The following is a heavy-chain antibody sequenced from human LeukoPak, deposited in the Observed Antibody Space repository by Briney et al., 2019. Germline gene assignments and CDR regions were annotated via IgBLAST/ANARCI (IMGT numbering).Heavy chain of an antibody. CDR3: ARDRRFLGGDYYYYMDV. CDR2: IYTSGST. D-gene: IGHD3-3*01. V-gene: IGHV4-4*07. Sequence: MASETLSLTCTVSGGSISSYYWSWIRQPAGKGLEWIGRIYTSGSTNYNPSLKSRVTISVDTSKNQFSLKLNSVTAADTAVYCCARDRRFLGGDYYYYMDVWGKGTTVTLSS. CDR1: GGSISSYY. J-gene: IGHJ6*03.